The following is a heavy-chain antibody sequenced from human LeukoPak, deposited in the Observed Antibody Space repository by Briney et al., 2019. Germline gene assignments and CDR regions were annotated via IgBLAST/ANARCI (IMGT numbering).Heavy chain of an antibody. V-gene: IGHV1-2*02. CDR1: GYTFTGYY. D-gene: IGHD6-13*01. Sequence: ASVMVCCKASGYTFTGYYMHWVRQAPGQGLECIALIHPNSGCTNYAQKFQSRVTMTRDTSTRTAYMELSRLRSDDTAVYYCARGAYSSSWGRLWDIWDQETMVTVYS. CDR3: ARGAYSSSWGRLWDI. J-gene: IGHJ3*02. CDR2: IHPNSGCT.